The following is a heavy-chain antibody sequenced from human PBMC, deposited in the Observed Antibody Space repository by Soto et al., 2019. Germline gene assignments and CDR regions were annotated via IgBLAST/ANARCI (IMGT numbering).Heavy chain of an antibody. CDR2: IYYSGST. Sequence: SETLSLTCTVSGGSISSGDYYWSWIRQPPGKGLEWIGYIYYSGSTYYNPSLKSRVTISVDTSKNQFSLKLSSVTAADTAVYYCAREGVVPASTQYYYGSGFDPWGQGTLVTVSS. CDR3: AREGVVPASTQYYYGSGFDP. J-gene: IGHJ5*02. V-gene: IGHV4-30-4*01. D-gene: IGHD3-10*01. CDR1: GGSISSGDYY.